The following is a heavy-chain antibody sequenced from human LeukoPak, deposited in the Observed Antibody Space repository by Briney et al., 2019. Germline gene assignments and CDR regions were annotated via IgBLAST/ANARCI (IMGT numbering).Heavy chain of an antibody. CDR2: IYHSGST. Sequence: SGTLSLTCAVAGYSISSGYYWGWIRQPPGKGLEWIGSIYHSGSTYYNPSLKSRVTISVDTSKNQFSLKLSSVTAADTAVYYCACLEYSGSAGGYRGQGTLVTVSS. D-gene: IGHD6-6*01. CDR3: ACLEYSGSAGGY. V-gene: IGHV4-38-2*01. CDR1: GYSISSGYY. J-gene: IGHJ4*02.